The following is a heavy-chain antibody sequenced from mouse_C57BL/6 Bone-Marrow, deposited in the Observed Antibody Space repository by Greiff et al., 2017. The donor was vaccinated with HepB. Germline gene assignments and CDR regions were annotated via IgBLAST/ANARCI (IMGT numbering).Heavy chain of an antibody. V-gene: IGHV1-31*01. Sequence: EVKLEESGPELVKPGASVKISCKASGYSFTGYYMHWVKQSHRNILDWIGYIYPYNGVSSYNQKFKGKATLTVDKSSSTANVELRSLTSEDAAVDYCARQTAKATGQYAMDYWGRGTSVAVSS. D-gene: IGHD3-2*02. J-gene: IGHJ4*01. CDR2: IYPYNGVS. CDR1: GYSFTGYY. CDR3: ARQTAKATGQYAMDY.